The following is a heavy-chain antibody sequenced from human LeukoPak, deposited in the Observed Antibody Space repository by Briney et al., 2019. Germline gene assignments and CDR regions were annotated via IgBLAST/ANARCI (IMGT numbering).Heavy chain of an antibody. J-gene: IGHJ4*02. CDR2: IIPIFGTA. D-gene: IGHD3-3*01. Sequence: GASVKVSCKASGGTFSRNAISWVRQAPGQGLEWMGGIIPIFGTANYAENFQGRVTITTDESTNAAYMELSNLRSEDTAVYYCATPMYDYWSGYTAFDYWGQGTLVTVSS. CDR3: ATPMYDYWSGYTAFDY. CDR1: GGTFSRNA. V-gene: IGHV1-69*05.